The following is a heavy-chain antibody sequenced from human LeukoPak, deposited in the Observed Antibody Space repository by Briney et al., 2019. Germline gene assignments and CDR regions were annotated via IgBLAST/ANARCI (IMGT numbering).Heavy chain of an antibody. J-gene: IGHJ4*02. D-gene: IGHD4-11*01. CDR3: ARGPVRDYSNY. Sequence: SDTLSLTCTVSCVLITMGCYYWSWIRQHPGKGLEWLGDIYYSGSTYYNPSLKSRLTISLDTSKNHFSLRLTSVTAADTAVYYCARGPVRDYSNYWGQGTLVTVSS. V-gene: IGHV4-31*03. CDR2: IYYSGST. CDR1: CVLITMGCYY.